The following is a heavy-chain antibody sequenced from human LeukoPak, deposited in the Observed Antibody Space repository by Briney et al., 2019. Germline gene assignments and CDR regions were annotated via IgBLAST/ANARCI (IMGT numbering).Heavy chain of an antibody. V-gene: IGHV3-7*01. CDR2: INQDGSEK. Sequence: PGGSLRLSCAASGFTFSSYWMSWVRQAPGKGLEWVANINQDGSEKYYVDSVKGRFTISRDNAKNSLYLQMNSLRAEDTAVYYCASVLSNHYYYYMDVWGKGTTVTVSS. CDR1: GFTFSSYW. CDR3: ASVLSNHYYYYMDV. D-gene: IGHD4-11*01. J-gene: IGHJ6*03.